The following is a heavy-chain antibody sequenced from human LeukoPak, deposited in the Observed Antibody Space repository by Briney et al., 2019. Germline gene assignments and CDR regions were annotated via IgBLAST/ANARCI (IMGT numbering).Heavy chain of an antibody. CDR1: GGFFSGYS. CDR2: INHSGST. CDR3: ARGLGIFGVGWFDP. Sequence: SETLSLTCGVYGGFFSGYSWSWIRQPPGKGLEWIGEINHSGSTNYNPSLKSRVTISIDTSKNQFSLKLSSVTAAETAVYYCARGLGIFGVGWFDPWGQGTLVTVSS. D-gene: IGHD3-3*01. J-gene: IGHJ5*02. V-gene: IGHV4-34*01.